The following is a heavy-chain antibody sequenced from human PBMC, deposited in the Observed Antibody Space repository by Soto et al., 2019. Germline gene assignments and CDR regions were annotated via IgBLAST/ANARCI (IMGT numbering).Heavy chain of an antibody. D-gene: IGHD3-9*01. CDR1: GFTFSNSA. Sequence: EVQLLESGGGLAQPGGSLRLSCVASGFTFSNSAMSWVRHVPGKGLEWAAGIRSSGGHTNYADSVKGRFTISRDNSKDTLYLQMNRLTAEDTAIYYCAKGGATYGLLTHDYWGQGTLVTVSS. V-gene: IGHV3-23*01. J-gene: IGHJ4*02. CDR3: AKGGATYGLLTHDY. CDR2: IRSSGGHT.